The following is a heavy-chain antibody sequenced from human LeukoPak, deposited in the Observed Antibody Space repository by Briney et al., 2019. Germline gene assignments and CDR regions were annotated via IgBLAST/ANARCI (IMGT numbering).Heavy chain of an antibody. CDR3: AKEGTAQISTWYDN. CDR1: GLTFSTYA. D-gene: IGHD2-2*01. CDR2: ISYEGRTM. J-gene: IGHJ4*02. Sequence: GGSLRLSCAASGLTFSTYAMHWVRQAPGKGLEWVAVISYEGRTMYYGDSVKGRFTISRDNSRNTLFLQMNSLSPDDTAVYYCAKEGTAQISTWYDNWGQGTLITVSS. V-gene: IGHV3-30*04.